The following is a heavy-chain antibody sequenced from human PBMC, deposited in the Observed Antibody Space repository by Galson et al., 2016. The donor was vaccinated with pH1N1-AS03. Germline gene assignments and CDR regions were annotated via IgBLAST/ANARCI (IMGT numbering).Heavy chain of an antibody. CDR3: ARSSYDILTNPLY. CDR1: GFTFSDYY. V-gene: IGHV3-11*01. D-gene: IGHD3-9*01. CDR2: ISGSGATI. J-gene: IGHJ4*02. Sequence: SLRLSCAASGFTFSDYYMSWIRQTPGKGLELVSYISGSGATIYYADSVKGRFSISRDSAKNSLFLQMNSLRVEDTAVYYCARSSYDILTNPLYWGQGVPVTVSS.